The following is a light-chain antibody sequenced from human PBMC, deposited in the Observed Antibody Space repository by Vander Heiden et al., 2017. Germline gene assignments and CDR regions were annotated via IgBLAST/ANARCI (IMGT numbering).Light chain of an antibody. Sequence: QSVLTQPPSVSGAPGQRVTISCTGSSSNIGAGYDVHWYQQLPGTAPKLLIGGSTSRPSGVPDRFSGSKSGTLASLAITGLQAEDEADYYCQSYDSSLSGVVFGGGTRLTVL. V-gene: IGLV1-40*01. CDR1: SSNIGAGYD. CDR2: GST. CDR3: QSYDSSLSGVV. J-gene: IGLJ2*01.